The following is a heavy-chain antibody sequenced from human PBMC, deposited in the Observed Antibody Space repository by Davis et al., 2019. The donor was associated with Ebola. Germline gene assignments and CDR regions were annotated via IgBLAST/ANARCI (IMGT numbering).Heavy chain of an antibody. CDR2: TSYDGRNK. CDR1: GFTFSSYA. V-gene: IGHV3-30*18. J-gene: IGHJ6*03. Sequence: GESLKISCAASGFTFSSYAMTWIRQAPGKGLEWVAVTSYDGRNKYYADSVKGRFTISRDNSENTLYLQMNSLRAEDTAVYYCAKESKYCTSTTCPPYDYMDVWGKGTTVTVSS. D-gene: IGHD2-2*01. CDR3: AKESKYCTSTTCPPYDYMDV.